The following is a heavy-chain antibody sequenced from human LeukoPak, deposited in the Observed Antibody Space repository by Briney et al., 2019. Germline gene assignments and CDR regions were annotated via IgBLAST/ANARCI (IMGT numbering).Heavy chain of an antibody. V-gene: IGHV4-59*01. J-gene: IGHJ6*02. CDR2: IYYSGST. CDR1: GGSISSYY. CDR3: ARVYDSSGYYFYYYYYGMDV. D-gene: IGHD3-22*01. Sequence: PSETLSLTCTVPGGSISSYYWSWIRQPPGKGLEWIGYIYYSGSTNYNPSLKSRVTISVDTSKNQSSLKLSSVTAADTTVYYCARVYDSSGYYFYYYYYGMDVWGQGTTVTVSS.